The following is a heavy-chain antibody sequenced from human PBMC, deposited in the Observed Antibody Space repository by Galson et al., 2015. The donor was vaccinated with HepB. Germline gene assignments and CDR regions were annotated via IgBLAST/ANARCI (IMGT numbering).Heavy chain of an antibody. D-gene: IGHD2-15*01. CDR3: ATLQRRVAGFDY. CDR1: GGSISSYY. CDR2: IYYSGST. J-gene: IGHJ4*02. V-gene: IGHV4-59*08. Sequence: SETLSLTCTVSGGSISSYYWSWIRQPPGKGLEWIGHIYYSGSTNYNPSLKSRVTISVDTSKNQLSLKLTSVAAADTAVYYCATLQRRVAGFDYWGPGTLVTVSS.